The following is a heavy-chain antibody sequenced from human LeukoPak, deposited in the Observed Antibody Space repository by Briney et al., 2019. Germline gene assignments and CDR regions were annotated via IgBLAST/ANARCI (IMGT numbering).Heavy chain of an antibody. CDR2: IYGDGTT. CDR3: ARGARPVAGISFDY. D-gene: IGHD6-19*01. Sequence: GGSLRLSCAASGFIVSSTYMSWVRQAPGKGLEWVSVIYGDGTTYYADSVKGQFTISRDNSKNILYLQKNSLRAEDTAVYYCARGARPVAGISFDYWGQGTLVIVSS. V-gene: IGHV3-53*01. CDR1: GFIVSSTY. J-gene: IGHJ4*02.